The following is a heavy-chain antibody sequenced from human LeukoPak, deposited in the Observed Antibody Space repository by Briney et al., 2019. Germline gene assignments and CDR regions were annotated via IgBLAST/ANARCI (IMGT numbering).Heavy chain of an antibody. J-gene: IGHJ4*02. CDR1: GYTFTNFD. D-gene: IGHD6-19*01. CDR3: ATLLTYSSGWFLY. Sequence: ASVKVSCKTSGYTFTNFDINWVRQATGQGLEWMGWMNPNSANTGYAQNFQGRVTITRDTSISKAYMELNSLRSEDTAVYYCATLLTYSSGWFLYWGQGTLVTVSS. CDR2: MNPNSANT. V-gene: IGHV1-8*03.